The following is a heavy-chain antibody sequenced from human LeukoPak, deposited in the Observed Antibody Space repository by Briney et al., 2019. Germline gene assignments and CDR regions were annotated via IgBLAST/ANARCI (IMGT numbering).Heavy chain of an antibody. Sequence: SETLSLTCTVSGGSPRNYYWSWMPRPRAKGLEWMCYIYYSGNTNYNPSVKRRVPISVDTSKNQFSLKLNSVTAAATAVYYCARVRYCSTNRCYDREFDNWGQGTLVTVSS. CDR2: IYYSGNT. J-gene: IGHJ4*02. V-gene: IGHV4-59*01. D-gene: IGHD2-2*01. CDR3: ARVRYCSTNRCYDREFDN. CDR1: GGSPRNYY.